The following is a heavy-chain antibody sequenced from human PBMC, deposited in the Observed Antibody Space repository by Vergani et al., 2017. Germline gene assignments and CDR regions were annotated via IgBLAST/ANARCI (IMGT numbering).Heavy chain of an antibody. CDR3: ARVNRFWSGYYDENYYYYGMDV. Sequence: VQLVESGGGLVQPGGSLRLSCAASGFTFSSYWMSWVRQAPGKGLEWVANIKQDGSEKYYVDSVKGRFTISRDNAKNSLYRQMNSLRAEYTAVYYCARVNRFWSGYYDENYYYYGMDVWGQGTTVTVSS. D-gene: IGHD3-3*01. CDR2: IKQDGSEK. J-gene: IGHJ6*02. CDR1: GFTFSSYW. V-gene: IGHV3-7*03.